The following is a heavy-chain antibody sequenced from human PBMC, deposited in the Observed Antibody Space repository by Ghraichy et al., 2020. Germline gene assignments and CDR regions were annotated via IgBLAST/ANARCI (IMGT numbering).Heavy chain of an antibody. Sequence: SETLSLTCAVSGGSISSSNWWSWVRQPPGKGLEWIGEIYHSGSTNYNPSLKSRVTISVDKSKNQFSLKLSSVTAADTAVYYCASNSAYCGGDCALYNWFDPWGQGTLVTVSS. CDR3: ASNSAYCGGDCALYNWFDP. CDR2: IYHSGST. V-gene: IGHV4-4*02. J-gene: IGHJ5*02. CDR1: GGSISSSNW. D-gene: IGHD2-21*01.